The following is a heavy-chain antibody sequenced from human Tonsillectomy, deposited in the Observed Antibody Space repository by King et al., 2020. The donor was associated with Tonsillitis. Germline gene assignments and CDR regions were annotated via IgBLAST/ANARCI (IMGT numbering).Heavy chain of an antibody. Sequence: VQLQESGPGLVKPSQTLSLTCAVSGGSISSGGYSWSWIRQPPGKGLEWIGYIYYSGSTYYNPSLKSRVTISVDTSKNQFSLKLSSVTAADTAVYYCARVRKYSCYDQAPEYYFDYWGQGTLVTVSS. V-gene: IGHV4-30-4*07. CDR1: GGSISSGGYS. CDR2: IYYSGST. CDR3: ARVRKYSCYDQAPEYYFDY. J-gene: IGHJ4*02. D-gene: IGHD5-12*01.